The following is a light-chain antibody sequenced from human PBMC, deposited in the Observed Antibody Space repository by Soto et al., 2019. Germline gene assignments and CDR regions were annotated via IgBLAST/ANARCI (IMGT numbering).Light chain of an antibody. CDR1: QSLLYSNGYNY. CDR3: MQALQTPRT. J-gene: IGKJ1*01. CDR2: LGS. V-gene: IGKV2-28*01. Sequence: DIVMTQSPLSLPVTPGEPASISCRSSQSLLYSNGYNYLDWYLQKPGQSPQLLIYLGSNRASGVXDXXSGSGSGTDFTLKISRVEAEDVGVYYCMQALQTPRTFGQGTKVEIK.